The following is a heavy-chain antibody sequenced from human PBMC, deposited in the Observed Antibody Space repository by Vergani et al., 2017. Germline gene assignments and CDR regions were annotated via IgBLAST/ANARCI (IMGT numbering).Heavy chain of an antibody. V-gene: IGHV3-15*01. D-gene: IGHD2-2*01. CDR3: TTEKYQLLLIGWFDP. J-gene: IGHJ5*02. CDR2: IKSKTDGGTT. CDR1: GFTFSSYG. Sequence: VQLVESGGGVVQPGGSLRLSCAASGFTFSSYGMHWVRQAPGKGLEWVGRIKSKTDGGTTDYAAPVKGRFTISRDDSKNTLYLQMNSLKTEDTAVYYCTTEKYQLLLIGWFDPWGQGTLVTVSS.